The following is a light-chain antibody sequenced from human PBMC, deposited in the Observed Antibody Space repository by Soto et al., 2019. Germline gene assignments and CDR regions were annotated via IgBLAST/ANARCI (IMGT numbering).Light chain of an antibody. V-gene: IGKV3-15*01. CDR2: DIS. Sequence: EVVLPQCPATLSVSPAEGVTLSCRASQGIGDTLAWYQHKPGQTPRLRIYDISARATGVTARFSGSRAVPEFTPTINSLQSEDVAIYYCQRYNNCPLTLGGGTKVESK. J-gene: IGKJ4*01. CDR3: QRYNNCPLT. CDR1: QGIGDT.